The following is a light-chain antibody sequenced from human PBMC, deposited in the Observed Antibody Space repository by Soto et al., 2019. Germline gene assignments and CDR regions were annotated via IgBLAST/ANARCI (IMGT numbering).Light chain of an antibody. J-gene: IGKJ4*01. CDR3: QQYDNSPLT. CDR1: QTVSSSY. CDR2: GAS. Sequence: EIVLTQSPGTLSLSPGERATLSCRASQTVSSSYLAWYQQKPGQAPRLLIYGASSRATGIPDRFSGSGSGTDFTLTISRLEPGDFAVYYCQQYDNSPLTFGGGTKV. V-gene: IGKV3-20*01.